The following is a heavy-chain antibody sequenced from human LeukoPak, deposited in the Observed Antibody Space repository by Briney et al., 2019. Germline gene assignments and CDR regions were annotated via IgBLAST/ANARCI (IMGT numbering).Heavy chain of an antibody. J-gene: IGHJ4*02. Sequence: PGGSLRLPCAASGFTFSSYSMNWVRQAPGKGLEWVSSISSSSSYIYYADSVKGRFTISRDNAKNSLYLQMNSLRAEDTAVYYCARGYCSSTSCYGGFFDYWGQGTLVTVSS. CDR3: ARGYCSSTSCYGGFFDY. D-gene: IGHD2-2*01. V-gene: IGHV3-21*01. CDR2: ISSSSSYI. CDR1: GFTFSSYS.